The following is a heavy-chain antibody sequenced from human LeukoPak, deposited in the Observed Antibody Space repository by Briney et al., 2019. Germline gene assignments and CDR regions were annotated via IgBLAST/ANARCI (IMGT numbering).Heavy chain of an antibody. D-gene: IGHD3-10*01. V-gene: IGHV3-66*01. CDR3: AREDGSGSLYYYGMDV. Sequence: GGSLRLSCAASGFTFSNAWMSWVRQAPGKGLEWVSVIYSGGSTYYADSVKGRFTISRDNSKNTLYLQMNSLRAEDTAVYYCAREDGSGSLYYYGMDVWGQGTTVTVSS. J-gene: IGHJ6*02. CDR2: IYSGGST. CDR1: GFTFSNAW.